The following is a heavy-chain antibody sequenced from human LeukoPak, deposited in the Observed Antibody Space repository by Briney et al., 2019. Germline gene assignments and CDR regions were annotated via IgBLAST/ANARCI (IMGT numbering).Heavy chain of an antibody. D-gene: IGHD2-2*02. J-gene: IGHJ4*02. CDR3: ARVDIVVVPAGIISYYFDY. CDR2: ISAYNGNT. CDR1: GYTFTSYG. V-gene: IGHV1-18*01. Sequence: VASVKVSCKASGYTFTSYGISWVRQAPGQGLEWMGWISAYNGNTNYAQKLQGRITMTTDTSTSTAYMELRSLRSDDTAVYYCARVDIVVVPAGIISYYFDYWGQGTLVNVSS.